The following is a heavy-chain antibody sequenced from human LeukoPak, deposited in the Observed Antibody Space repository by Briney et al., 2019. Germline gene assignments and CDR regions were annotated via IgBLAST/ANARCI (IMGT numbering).Heavy chain of an antibody. CDR2: IKQDGSEK. CDR3: ASSGSYKDGMDV. J-gene: IGHJ6*02. D-gene: IGHD1-26*01. CDR1: GITFSSYA. V-gene: IGHV3-7*05. Sequence: GGSLRLSCAASGITFSSYAMGWVRQAPGKGLEWVANIKQDGSEKYYVDSVKGRFTISRDNAKNSLYLQMNSLRAEDTAVYYCASSGSYKDGMDVWGQGTTVTVSS.